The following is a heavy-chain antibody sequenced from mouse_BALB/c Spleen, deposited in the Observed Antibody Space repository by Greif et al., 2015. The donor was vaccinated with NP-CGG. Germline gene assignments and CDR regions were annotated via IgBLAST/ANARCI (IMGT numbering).Heavy chain of an antibody. CDR1: GYTFTSYW. D-gene: IGHD1-1*01. CDR2: IYPGSGST. Sequence: LQQSGSELVRPGASVKLSCKASGYTFTSYWMHWVKQRPGQGLEWIGNIYPGSGSTNYDEKFKSKATLTVDTSSSTAYMQLSSLTSEDSAVYYCTGGGTTVPGDYYAMDYWGQGTSVTVSS. CDR3: TGGGTTVPGDYYAMDY. J-gene: IGHJ4*01. V-gene: IGHV1S22*01.